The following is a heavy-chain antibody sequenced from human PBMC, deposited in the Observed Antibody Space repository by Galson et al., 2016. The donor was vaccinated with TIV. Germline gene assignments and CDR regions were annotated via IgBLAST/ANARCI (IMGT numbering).Heavy chain of an antibody. CDR2: ITWNSGRV. Sequence: SLRLSCAASGFKVDDYAMYWVRQVPGKGLEWVSTITWNSGRVGYAAAVQGRSTIYRDNNKSSLYLQMTRLRPEDSAFYYCVKDEGGNRGPVQYWGQGTLVTVST. J-gene: IGHJ4*01. CDR3: VKDEGGNRGPVQY. V-gene: IGHV3-9*01. D-gene: IGHD3-16*01. CDR1: GFKVDDYA.